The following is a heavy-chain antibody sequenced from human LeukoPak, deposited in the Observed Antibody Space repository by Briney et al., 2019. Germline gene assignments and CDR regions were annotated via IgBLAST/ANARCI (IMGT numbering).Heavy chain of an antibody. J-gene: IGHJ3*02. Sequence: ASVKVSCKVFGRTLTELSMHWVRQAPGQGLEWMGWINPNSGDTDNAQKFEGWVTMTRDTSISTVYMEMNRLKSDDTAVYFCARKGYCNGTDCHDAFDIWGQGTMVTVSS. CDR3: ARKGYCNGTDCHDAFDI. V-gene: IGHV1-2*04. D-gene: IGHD2-15*01. CDR2: INPNSGDT. CDR1: GRTLTELS.